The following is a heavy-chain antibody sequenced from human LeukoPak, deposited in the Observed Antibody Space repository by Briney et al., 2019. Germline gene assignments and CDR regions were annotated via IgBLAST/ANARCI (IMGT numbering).Heavy chain of an antibody. Sequence: ASVKVSCEASRYAFPSFGISWVRQAPGQGLDGMGWISAYNGNTNYAQKLQGRVAMTTDTSTSTAYMELRSLRSDDTAVYYCARNAGCSGGSCFFDYWGQGTLVTVSS. CDR1: RYAFPSFG. D-gene: IGHD2-15*01. CDR2: ISAYNGNT. J-gene: IGHJ4*02. CDR3: ARNAGCSGGSCFFDY. V-gene: IGHV1-18*01.